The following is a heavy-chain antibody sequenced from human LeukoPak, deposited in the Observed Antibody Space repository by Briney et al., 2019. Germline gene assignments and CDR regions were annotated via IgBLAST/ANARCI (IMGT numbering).Heavy chain of an antibody. V-gene: IGHV3-23*01. CDR1: GFTFSSYA. CDR2: ISGSGGST. J-gene: IGHJ4*02. CDR3: AKERDGYILGDCFDY. Sequence: GGSLRLSCAASGFTFSSYAMSWVRQAPGKGLEWVSAISGSGGSTYYADSVEGRFTISRDNSKNTLYLQMNSLRAEDTAVYYCAKERDGYILGDCFDYWGQGTLVTVSS. D-gene: IGHD5-24*01.